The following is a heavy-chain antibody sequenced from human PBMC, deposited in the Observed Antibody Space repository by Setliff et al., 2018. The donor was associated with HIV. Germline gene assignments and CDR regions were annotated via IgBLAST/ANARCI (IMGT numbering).Heavy chain of an antibody. J-gene: IGHJ4*02. CDR1: GYTFTTYY. D-gene: IGHD7-27*01. Sequence: GASVKVSCKASGYTFTTYYMHWVRQAPGQGLEWMVVINPSVGSTNFAQMFQGRVTMTRGTSTSTVYMELSSLRSEDTAVYYCARDPLDGDGPFDYWGQGTLVTVSS. V-gene: IGHV1-46*01. CDR3: ARDPLDGDGPFDY. CDR2: INPSVGST.